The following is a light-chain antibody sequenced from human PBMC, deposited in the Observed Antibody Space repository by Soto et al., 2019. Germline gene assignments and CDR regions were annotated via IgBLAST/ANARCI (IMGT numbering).Light chain of an antibody. CDR2: DAS. J-gene: IGKJ4*01. V-gene: IGKV1-27*01. Sequence: DFQMTQSPSSLSASVGDRVTITCRASQDISNDVAWYQQKPGNPPDLLICDASTLQSGVPSRFSGSGYGTDFTFTINSLQPEDVATYFCQKYNSVPPTFGGGTKVDIK. CDR1: QDISND. CDR3: QKYNSVPPT.